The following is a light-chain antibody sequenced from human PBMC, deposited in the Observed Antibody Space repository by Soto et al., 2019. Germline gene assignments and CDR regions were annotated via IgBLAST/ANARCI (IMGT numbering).Light chain of an antibody. CDR1: SGDVGGYDY. Sequence: QSALTQPASVSGSPGQSITISCTGTSGDVGGYDYVSWYQQHPGKAPKIMIYDVTKRPTGVSDRFSGSKSGYTASLTISGLQAEDEADYYCSSYTSSSTPVVFGGGTQLTVL. CDR3: SSYTSSSTPVV. CDR2: DVT. J-gene: IGLJ2*01. V-gene: IGLV2-14*01.